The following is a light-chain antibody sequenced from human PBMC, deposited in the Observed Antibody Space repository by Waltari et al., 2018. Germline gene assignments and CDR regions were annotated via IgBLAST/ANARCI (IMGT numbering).Light chain of an antibody. CDR3: QTGGHGTWV. CDR2: VNRDGSH. Sequence: QRLLPQSPSVSASLGASVTPTCPLTSGHSSNIIACHQQQPGKGPRYLMKVNRDGSHSKGDEIPDRFSGSSSGPERYLTSSSLQSDDEADYDCQTGGHGTWVFGGGTKLTVL. CDR1: SGHSSNI. J-gene: IGLJ3*02. V-gene: IGLV4-69*01.